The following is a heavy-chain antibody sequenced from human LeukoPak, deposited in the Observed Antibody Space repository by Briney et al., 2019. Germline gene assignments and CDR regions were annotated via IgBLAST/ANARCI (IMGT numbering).Heavy chain of an antibody. D-gene: IGHD3-16*01. J-gene: IGHJ4*02. Sequence: GGSLRVSCAASGLTSSNYAMSWVRQAPGNGLEWVSSISGSGDNTYYADSVKGRFTISRDNSKNTLYLQLNSLRAEDTAVYYCAKGGWGSYFEYWGQGTLVTISS. CDR1: GLTSSNYA. CDR3: AKGGWGSYFEY. CDR2: ISGSGDNT. V-gene: IGHV3-23*01.